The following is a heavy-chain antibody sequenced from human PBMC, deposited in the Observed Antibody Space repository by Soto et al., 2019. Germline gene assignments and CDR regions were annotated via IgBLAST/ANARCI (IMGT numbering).Heavy chain of an antibody. J-gene: IGHJ5*02. Sequence: ASVKVSCKASGGTFSSYAISWVRQAPGQGLEWMGGIIPIFGTANYAQKFQGRVTITADESTSTAYMELSSLRSEDTAVYYCARESTAYLGSGPRGQGTLVTVS. CDR3: ARESTAYLGSGP. V-gene: IGHV1-69*13. D-gene: IGHD2-21*01. CDR1: GGTFSSYA. CDR2: IIPIFGTA.